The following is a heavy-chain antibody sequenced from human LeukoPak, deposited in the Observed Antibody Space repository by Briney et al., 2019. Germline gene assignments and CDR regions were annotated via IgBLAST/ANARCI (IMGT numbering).Heavy chain of an antibody. V-gene: IGHV1-69*06. D-gene: IGHD4-23*01. CDR3: ASRNYGGNPTDAFDI. CDR2: IIPIFGTA. J-gene: IGHJ3*02. Sequence: GASVKVSCKASGGTFSSYAISWVRQAPGQGLEWMGGIIPIFGTANYAQKFQGRVTITADKSTSTAYMELSSLRSEDTAVYYCASRNYGGNPTDAFDIWGQGTMVTVSS. CDR1: GGTFSSYA.